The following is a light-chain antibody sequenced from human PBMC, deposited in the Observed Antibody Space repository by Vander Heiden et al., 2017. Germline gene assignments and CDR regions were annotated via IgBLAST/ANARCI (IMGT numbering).Light chain of an antibody. CDR1: QSVSSSY. V-gene: IGKV3-20*01. CDR3: QQYGSSTRT. CDR2: GAS. Sequence: EIVLTQSPLTLSLSPGERATLSCRASQSVSSSYLAWYQQKPGQAPRLLIYGASSRANGIPDRFSGSGSGTDFTLTISRLEPEDFAVYYGQQYGSSTRTFGQGTKVEIK. J-gene: IGKJ1*01.